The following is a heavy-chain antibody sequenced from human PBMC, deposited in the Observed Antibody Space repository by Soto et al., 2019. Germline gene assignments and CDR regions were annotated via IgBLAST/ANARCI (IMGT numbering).Heavy chain of an antibody. D-gene: IGHD1-1*01. Sequence: QVHLVQSGAEVKKPGASVKVSCKGSGYGFTTYGITWVRQAPGQGLEWMAWISAHNGNTNYAQKLQGRVTVTRDTSTSTAYMQLRSLSSDDTAVYHCARGRYGDYWGQGALVTVSS. J-gene: IGHJ4*02. CDR3: ARGRYGDY. CDR2: ISAHNGNT. V-gene: IGHV1-18*01. CDR1: GYGFTTYG.